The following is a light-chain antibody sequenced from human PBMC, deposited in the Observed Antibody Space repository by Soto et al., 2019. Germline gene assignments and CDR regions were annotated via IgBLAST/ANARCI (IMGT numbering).Light chain of an antibody. CDR1: SSDVGGYNY. CDR3: SSYTSSSTLLYV. Sequence: QSALTQPASVSGSPGQSITISCTGTSSDVGGYNYVSWYQQHPGKAPKLMIYEVSNRPSGVSNRFSGSKSGNTASLTISGLQAEEEADYSCSSYTSSSTLLYVFGTGTKVTVL. J-gene: IGLJ1*01. CDR2: EVS. V-gene: IGLV2-14*01.